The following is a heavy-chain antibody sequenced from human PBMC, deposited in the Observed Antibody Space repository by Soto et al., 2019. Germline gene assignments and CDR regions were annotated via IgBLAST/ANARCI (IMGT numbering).Heavy chain of an antibody. D-gene: IGHD3-3*01. J-gene: IGHJ3*02. CDR2: INPATGAA. CDR1: GYPVTAYY. Sequence: QLHLVQSGAVVKKPGASVTVSCSASGYPVTAYYMHWVRQAPGRGLEWMGGINPATGAAKYTQTFQGRVPMTRDTSTSTVFMELSGLTSEDAAAFYWARGGGVGVAGSAAFDMWGQGTVVTVSS. V-gene: IGHV1-2*02. CDR3: ARGGGVGVAGSAAFDM.